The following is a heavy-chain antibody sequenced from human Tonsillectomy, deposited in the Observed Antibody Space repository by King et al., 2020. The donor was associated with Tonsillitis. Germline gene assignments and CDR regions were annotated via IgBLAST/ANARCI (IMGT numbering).Heavy chain of an antibody. CDR3: ARDLNCSGGSCYGANWFDP. V-gene: IGHV1-69*04. J-gene: IGHJ5*02. CDR2: IIPILGIA. Sequence: QLVQSGAEVKKPGSSVKVSCKASGGTFSSYAISWVRQAPGQGLEWMGRIIPILGIAKYAQKFQGRVTITADKSTSTVYMELSSPRSEDTAVYYCARDLNCSGGSCYGANWFDPWGQGTLVTVSS. D-gene: IGHD2-15*01. CDR1: GGTFSSYA.